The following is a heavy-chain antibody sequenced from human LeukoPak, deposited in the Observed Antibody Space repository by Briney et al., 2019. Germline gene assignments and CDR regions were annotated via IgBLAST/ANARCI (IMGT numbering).Heavy chain of an antibody. D-gene: IGHD2-2*02. CDR1: GFTFSSYA. CDR3: ARAPLRGYQLLYDFDY. CDR2: ISYDGSNK. Sequence: PGRSLRLSCAASGFTFSSYAMHWVRQAPGKGLEWVAVISYDGSNKYYADSVKGRFTISRDNSKNTLYLQMNSLRAEDTAVYYCARAPLRGYQLLYDFDYWGQGTLVTVSS. V-gene: IGHV3-30-3*01. J-gene: IGHJ4*02.